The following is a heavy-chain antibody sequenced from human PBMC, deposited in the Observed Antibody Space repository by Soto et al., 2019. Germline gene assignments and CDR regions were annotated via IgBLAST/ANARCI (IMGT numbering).Heavy chain of an antibody. CDR2: IIPIFGTA. V-gene: IGHV1-69*01. Sequence: QVQLVQSGAEVKKPGSSVKVSCKASGGTFSSYAISWVRQAPGQGLEWMGGIIPIFGTANYAQKFQGRVTITADESTSTAYMELSSLRYEDTDVYYCERATPGDGYNYAHFDYWGKGTLVTVSS. CDR3: ERATPGDGYNYAHFDY. D-gene: IGHD5-12*01. CDR1: GGTFSSYA. J-gene: IGHJ4*02.